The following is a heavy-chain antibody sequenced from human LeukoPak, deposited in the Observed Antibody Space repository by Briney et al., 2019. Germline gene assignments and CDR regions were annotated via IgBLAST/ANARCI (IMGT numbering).Heavy chain of an antibody. Sequence: GGSLRRSCAASGFTFSGSAMSWVRQAPGEGLEWVSLISYSGANSYYTNSVRGQFTISRDNSKDTLFLQMNSLRAEDTAIYYCARDMQLSTWGLGTMVTVSS. CDR1: GFTFSGSA. CDR2: ISYSGANS. V-gene: IGHV3-23*01. D-gene: IGHD3-16*02. J-gene: IGHJ3*01. CDR3: ARDMQLST.